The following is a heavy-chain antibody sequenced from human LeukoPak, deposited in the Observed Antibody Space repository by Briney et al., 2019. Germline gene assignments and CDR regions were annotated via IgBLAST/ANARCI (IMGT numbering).Heavy chain of an antibody. CDR1: GGTFSSYA. V-gene: IGHV1-69*01. CDR2: IIPILGTA. CDR3: ARTTGYSSGWYPNPVPNYYYYGMDV. Sequence: ASVKVSCKASGGTFSSYAISWVRQAPGQGLEWMGGIIPILGTANYAQKFQGRVTITADESTSTAYMELSSLRSEDTAVYYCARTTGYSSGWYPNPVPNYYYYGMDVWGQGTTVTVSS. J-gene: IGHJ6*02. D-gene: IGHD6-19*01.